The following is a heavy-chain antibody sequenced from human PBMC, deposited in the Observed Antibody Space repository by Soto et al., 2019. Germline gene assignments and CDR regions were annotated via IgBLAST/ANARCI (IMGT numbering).Heavy chain of an antibody. Sequence: ASVKVSCKASGYTFTSYDINWVRQATGQGFEYLGIINPSGGSTSYAQKFQGRVTMTRDTSTSTVYMELSSLRSEDTAVYYCARGPSRYGGKDYWGQGTLVTVSS. D-gene: IGHD4-17*01. CDR1: GYTFTSYD. CDR3: ARGPSRYGGKDY. CDR2: INPSGGST. J-gene: IGHJ4*02. V-gene: IGHV1-46*01.